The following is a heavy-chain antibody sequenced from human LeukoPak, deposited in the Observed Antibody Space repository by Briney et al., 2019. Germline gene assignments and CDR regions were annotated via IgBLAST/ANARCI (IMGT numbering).Heavy chain of an antibody. CDR2: ITWNGNST. CDR3: AKPSLDQQLVPDS. CDR1: GFTFNDYP. J-gene: IGHJ4*02. V-gene: IGHV3-43*01. D-gene: IGHD1-1*01. Sequence: QPGGSLRLSCAASGFTFNDYPMHWVRQAPGKGLEWVSLITWNGNSTYYADSVKGRFTVSRDNSKNSLYLQVHSLRIEDTALYYCAKPSLDQQLVPDSWGQGTLVTVSS.